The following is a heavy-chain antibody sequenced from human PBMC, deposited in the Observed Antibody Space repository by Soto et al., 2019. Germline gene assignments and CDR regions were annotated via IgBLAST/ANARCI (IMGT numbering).Heavy chain of an antibody. J-gene: IGHJ4*02. V-gene: IGHV4-59*02. CDR1: EASVSKYY. CDR2: ISHTGYT. D-gene: IGHD3-10*02. CDR3: ARGQLLFAY. Sequence: PSETLSLTCSVSEASVSKYYWSWIRQPPGKGLEWIGYISHTGYTSYNPSLESRLTISMDKSKNQLSLNLNSVTTADTAVYYCARGQLLFAYWGQGTPVTVSS.